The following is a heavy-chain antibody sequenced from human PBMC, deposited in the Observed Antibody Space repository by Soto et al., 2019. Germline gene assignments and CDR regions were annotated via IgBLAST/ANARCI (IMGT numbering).Heavy chain of an antibody. CDR1: GFSLTGYY. CDR2: INPNTGGT. J-gene: IGHJ6*02. Sequence: GASVKVSCKASGFSLTGYYFHWIRAPPGQGLEWLGWINPNTGGTTYAQKFQGRVTMTRDTSTSTVYMELSSLRSEDTAVYYCARDHLSRYYYYYGMDVWGQGTTVTVSS. CDR3: ARDHLSRYYYYYGMDV. V-gene: IGHV1-2*02.